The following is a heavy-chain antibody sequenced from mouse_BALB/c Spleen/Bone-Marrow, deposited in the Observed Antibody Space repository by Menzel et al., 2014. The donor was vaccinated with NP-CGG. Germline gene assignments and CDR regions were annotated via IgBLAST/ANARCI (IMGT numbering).Heavy chain of an antibody. Sequence: EVQGVESGGGLVQPGGSLKLSCAASGFDFSRFWMSWVRQAPGKGLEWIGEINPDSSTINYTPSLKDKFIISRDNAKNTLYLQMGKVRSEDTALYYCARLGYYGSFAFWGQGTLVTVSA. CDR3: ARLGYYGSFAF. D-gene: IGHD1-2*01. CDR2: INPDSSTI. J-gene: IGHJ3*01. V-gene: IGHV4-1*02. CDR1: GFDFSRFW.